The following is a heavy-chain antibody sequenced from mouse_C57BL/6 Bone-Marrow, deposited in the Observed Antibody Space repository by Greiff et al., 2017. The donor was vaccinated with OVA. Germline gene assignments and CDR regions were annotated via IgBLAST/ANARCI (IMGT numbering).Heavy chain of an antibody. CDR2: INPSNGGT. D-gene: IGHD2-2*01. Sequence: QVQLQQSGTELVKPGASVKLSCKASGYTFTSYWMHWVKQRPGQGLEWIGNINPSNGGTNSNEKFKSKATLTVDKSSSTAYMQLSSLTSEDSAVYYCARDYGYHWYFDVWGTGTTVTVSS. J-gene: IGHJ1*03. CDR1: GYTFTSYW. CDR3: ARDYGYHWYFDV. V-gene: IGHV1-53*01.